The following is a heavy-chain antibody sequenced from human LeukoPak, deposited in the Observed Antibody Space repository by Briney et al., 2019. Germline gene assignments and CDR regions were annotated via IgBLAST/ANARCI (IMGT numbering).Heavy chain of an antibody. CDR3: ARHYYGSGSYYNVDWFDP. V-gene: IGHV1-8*03. CDR1: GYTFTSYG. Sequence: ASVKVSCKASGYTFTSYGISWVRQAPGQGLEWMGWMNPNSGNTGYAQKFQGRVTITRNTSISTAYMELSSLRSEDTAVYYCARHYYGSGSYYNVDWFDPWGQGTLVTVSS. CDR2: MNPNSGNT. J-gene: IGHJ5*02. D-gene: IGHD3-10*01.